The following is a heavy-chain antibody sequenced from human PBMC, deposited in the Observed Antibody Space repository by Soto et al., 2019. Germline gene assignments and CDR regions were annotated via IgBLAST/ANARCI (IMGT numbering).Heavy chain of an antibody. V-gene: IGHV3-7*05. CDR1: GFTFSSYW. CDR3: ARVNIVVVPAAVVDYYYGMDV. J-gene: IGHJ6*02. D-gene: IGHD2-2*01. CDR2: IKQDGSEK. Sequence: EVQLVESGGGWVQPGGSLRLSCAASGFTFSSYWMSWVRQAPGKGLEWVANIKQDGSEKYYVDSVKGRFTISRDNAKNSLYLQMNSLRAEDTAVYYCARVNIVVVPAAVVDYYYGMDVWGQGTTVTVSS.